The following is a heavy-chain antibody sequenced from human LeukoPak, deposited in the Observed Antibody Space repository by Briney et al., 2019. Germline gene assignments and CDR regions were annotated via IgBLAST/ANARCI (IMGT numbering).Heavy chain of an antibody. CDR2: ISGSGGST. CDR3: ANGVGYSGYGPFDY. J-gene: IGHJ4*02. Sequence: SGGSLRLSCAASRFTFSSYAMSWVRQAPGKGLEWVSAISGSGGSTYYADSVKGRFTISRDNSKNTLYLQMNSLRAEDTAVYYCANGVGYSGYGPFDYWGQGTLVTVSS. CDR1: RFTFSSYA. V-gene: IGHV3-23*01. D-gene: IGHD5-12*01.